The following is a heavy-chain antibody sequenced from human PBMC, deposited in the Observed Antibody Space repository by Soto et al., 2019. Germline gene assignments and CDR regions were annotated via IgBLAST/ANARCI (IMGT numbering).Heavy chain of an antibody. Sequence: GGSLRLSCAASGFTFSSYAMHWVRQAPGKGLEWVAVISYDGSNKYYADSVKGRFTISRDNSKNTLYLQMNSLRAEDTAVYYCARGYYYDSSGYYALGYWGQGTLVTVSS. J-gene: IGHJ4*02. CDR2: ISYDGSNK. CDR1: GFTFSSYA. D-gene: IGHD3-22*01. CDR3: ARGYYYDSSGYYALGY. V-gene: IGHV3-30-3*01.